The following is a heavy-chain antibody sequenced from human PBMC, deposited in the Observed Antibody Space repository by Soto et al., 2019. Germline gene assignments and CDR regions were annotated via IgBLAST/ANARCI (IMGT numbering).Heavy chain of an antibody. CDR3: AREIGYCSSTSCDGWFDP. V-gene: IGHV1-46*01. Sequence: GASVKVSCKASGYTFTTYYIQWVRQAPGQGLEWMGVINPSGGSTSYAQKFQGRVTMTRDTSTSTVYMELSSLRSEDTAVYYCAREIGYCSSTSCDGWFDPWGQGTLATVSS. CDR2: INPSGGST. CDR1: GYTFTTYY. J-gene: IGHJ5*02. D-gene: IGHD2-2*01.